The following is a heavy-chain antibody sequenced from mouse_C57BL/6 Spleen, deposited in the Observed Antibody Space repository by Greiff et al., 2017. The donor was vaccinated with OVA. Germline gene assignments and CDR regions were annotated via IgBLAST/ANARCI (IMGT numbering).Heavy chain of an antibody. J-gene: IGHJ4*01. V-gene: IGHV1-52*01. Sequence: QVQLQQPGAELVRPGSSVKLSCKASGYTFTSYWMHWVKQRPIQGLEWIGNIDPSDSETHYNQKFKDKATLTVDKSSSTAYMQLSSLTSEDSAVYYCARPHYGNYYYAMDYLGQGTSVTVSS. CDR2: IDPSDSET. CDR3: ARPHYGNYYYAMDY. D-gene: IGHD2-1*01. CDR1: GYTFTSYW.